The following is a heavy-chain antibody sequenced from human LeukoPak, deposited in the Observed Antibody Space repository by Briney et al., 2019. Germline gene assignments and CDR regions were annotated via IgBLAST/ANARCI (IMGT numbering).Heavy chain of an antibody. V-gene: IGHV3-15*01. CDR3: TTDRYCSGGSCRYYFDY. J-gene: IGHJ4*02. CDR1: GFTFSNAW. Sequence: GGSLRLSCAASGFTFSNAWMSWVRQAPGKGLEWVGRIKSKTDGRTTDYAAPVKGRFTISRDDSKNTLYLQMNSLKTEDTAVYYCTTDRYCSGGSCRYYFDYWGQGTLVTVSS. CDR2: IKSKTDGRTT. D-gene: IGHD2-15*01.